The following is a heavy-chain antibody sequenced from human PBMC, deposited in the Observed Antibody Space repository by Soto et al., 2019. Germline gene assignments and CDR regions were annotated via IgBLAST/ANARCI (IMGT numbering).Heavy chain of an antibody. J-gene: IGHJ5*02. CDR1: GYSFTSYW. CDR2: IDPSDSYT. V-gene: IGHV5-10-1*01. Sequence: GESLKISCKGSGYSFTSYWITWVRQLPGKGLEWMGRIDPSDSYTNYSPSFEGHVTISTDKSISTAYLQWSSLKASDSAIYYCARHRTAGKGCFGPWGQGTLVTVSS. D-gene: IGHD6-13*01. CDR3: ARHRTAGKGCFGP.